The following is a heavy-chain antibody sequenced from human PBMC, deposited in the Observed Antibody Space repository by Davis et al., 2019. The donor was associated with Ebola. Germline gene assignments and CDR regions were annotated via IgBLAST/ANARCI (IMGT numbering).Heavy chain of an antibody. V-gene: IGHV3-7*01. CDR3: ARSGTYDFMWAY. D-gene: IGHD1-26*01. J-gene: IGHJ4*02. Sequence: GESLKISCAASGFTFSSFWMSWVRQAPGKGLEWVANIKQDGSEKYYVDSVKGRFTISRDNGKNSLFLQMNTLTAEDTAVYYCARSGTYDFMWAYWGQGTLVTVSS. CDR1: GFTFSSFW. CDR2: IKQDGSEK.